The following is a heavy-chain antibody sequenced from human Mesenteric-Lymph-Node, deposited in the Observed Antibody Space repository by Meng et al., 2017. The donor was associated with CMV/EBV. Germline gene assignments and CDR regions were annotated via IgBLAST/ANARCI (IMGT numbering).Heavy chain of an antibody. V-gene: IGHV3-30*04. J-gene: IGHJ4*02. Sequence: SCAASGFTFRSYAMNWVRQAPGKGLEWVAVISYDGSNIYYADSVKGRITVSRDNSKNTLYLQVNSLKTEDTAVYYCARVSGGGYCSSTACYTWGLAVDHWGQGTLVTVSS. CDR3: ARVSGGGYCSSTACYTWGLAVDH. CDR2: ISYDGSNI. CDR1: GFTFRSYA. D-gene: IGHD2-2*02.